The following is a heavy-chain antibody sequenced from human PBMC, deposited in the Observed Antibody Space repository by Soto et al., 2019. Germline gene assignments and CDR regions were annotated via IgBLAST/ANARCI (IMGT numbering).Heavy chain of an antibody. Sequence: GGYLRLSCAASGITFTSRDTSWVRQAPGEGQEWVATITDSGGDTKYADPVRGRFSISRDNSKNTLYRQLSGLRADHSAVYYCARGSKESFPGRRVFDLWGRGTLVTVSS. V-gene: IGHV3-23*01. D-gene: IGHD3-10*01. CDR3: ARGSKESFPGRRVFDL. J-gene: IGHJ4*02. CDR2: ITDSGGDT. CDR1: GITFTSRD.